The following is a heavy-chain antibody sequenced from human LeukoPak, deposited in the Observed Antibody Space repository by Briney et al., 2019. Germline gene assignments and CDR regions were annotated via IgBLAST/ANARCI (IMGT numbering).Heavy chain of an antibody. V-gene: IGHV1-69*05. CDR3: ARNDDLLSSEFDP. CDR2: IIPIFGTA. CDR1: GGTFSSYA. J-gene: IGHJ5*02. Sequence: WASVKVSCKASGGTFSSYAISWVRQAPGQGLEWMGGIIPIFGTANYAQKFQGRVTITTDESTSTAYMELSSLRSEDTAVYYCARNDDLLSSEFDPWGQGTLVTVSS. D-gene: IGHD2/OR15-2a*01.